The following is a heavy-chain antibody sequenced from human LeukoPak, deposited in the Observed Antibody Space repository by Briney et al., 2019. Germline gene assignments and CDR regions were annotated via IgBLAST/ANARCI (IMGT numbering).Heavy chain of an antibody. CDR3: AKTTTGYSSGRYPGWPVDY. D-gene: IGHD6-19*01. CDR1: GFTVSSNE. Sequence: GGSLRLSCAASGFTVSSNEMSWVRQAPGKGLEWVSSISGGSTYYADSRKGRFTISRDNSKNTLYLQMNSLSTEDTAVYYCAKTTTGYSSGRYPGWPVDYWGQGTLVTVSS. CDR2: ISGGST. V-gene: IGHV3-38-3*01. J-gene: IGHJ4*02.